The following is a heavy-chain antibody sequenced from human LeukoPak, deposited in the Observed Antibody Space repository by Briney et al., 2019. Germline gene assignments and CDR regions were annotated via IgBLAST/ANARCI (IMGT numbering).Heavy chain of an antibody. Sequence: SETLSLTCTVSGGSMKDYYWNWIRQPAGKGLKWIGLIYSSGSTNYSPSLKSRVTISIDTSKSQLSLKMTSVTAADTAVYYCTRVFDLWGQGTLVTVSS. CDR3: TRVFDL. CDR2: IYSSGST. CDR1: GGSMKDYY. V-gene: IGHV4-4*07. J-gene: IGHJ5*02.